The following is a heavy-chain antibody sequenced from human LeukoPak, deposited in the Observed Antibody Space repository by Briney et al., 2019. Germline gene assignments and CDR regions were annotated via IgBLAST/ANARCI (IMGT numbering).Heavy chain of an antibody. D-gene: IGHD2-2*02. CDR3: AKDREYCSSTSCHTYYFDY. CDR2: ISGSGGSA. V-gene: IGHV3-23*01. J-gene: IGHJ4*02. CDR1: GFTFSSYA. Sequence: GGSLRLSCAASGFTFSSYAMSWVRQAPGKGLEWVSAISGSGGSAYYADSVKGRFTISRDNSKNTLFLQMDSLRAEDTAVYYYAKDREYCSSTSCHTYYFDYWGQGTLVTVSS.